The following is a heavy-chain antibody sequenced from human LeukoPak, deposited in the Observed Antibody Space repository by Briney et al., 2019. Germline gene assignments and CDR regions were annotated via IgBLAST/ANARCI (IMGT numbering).Heavy chain of an antibody. Sequence: PSETLSLTCSVSGGSISGYSWSWIRQPPGKGLEWIAVYSGNTPYNPSLKSRLTMSVDTSKSQFSLKLSSVAAADTAVYFCARTRDAGYFDYWGQGTLVTVSS. J-gene: IGHJ4*02. V-gene: IGHV4-59*01. CDR1: GGSISGYS. CDR3: ARTRDAGYFDY. CDR2: VYSGNT.